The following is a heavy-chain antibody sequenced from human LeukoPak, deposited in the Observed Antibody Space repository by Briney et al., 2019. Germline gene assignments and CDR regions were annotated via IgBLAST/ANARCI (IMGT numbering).Heavy chain of an antibody. V-gene: IGHV1-69*13. CDR1: GGTFSSYA. Sequence: ASVKVSCKASGGTFSSYAISWVRQAPGQGLEWMGGIIPIFGTANYAQKFQGRVTITADESTSTAYMELSSLRSEETAVYYCARESTAGSSWLYYWGQGTLVTVSS. CDR3: ARESTAGSSWLYY. D-gene: IGHD6-13*01. J-gene: IGHJ4*02. CDR2: IIPIFGTA.